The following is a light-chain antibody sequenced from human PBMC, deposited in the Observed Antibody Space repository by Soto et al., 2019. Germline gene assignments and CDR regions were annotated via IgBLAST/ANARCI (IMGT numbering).Light chain of an antibody. J-gene: IGKJ1*01. CDR3: QQYDYLVT. CDR1: QSIGTY. V-gene: IGKV1-39*01. Sequence: DIQMTQSPSSLSASVGDRVTITCRASQSIGTYLHWYQQKAGKAPKLLIYAASNLQSGVPSRFSGSGSGTDFTLTISRLEPEDLAVYYCQQYDYLVTFGQGTKVDIK. CDR2: AAS.